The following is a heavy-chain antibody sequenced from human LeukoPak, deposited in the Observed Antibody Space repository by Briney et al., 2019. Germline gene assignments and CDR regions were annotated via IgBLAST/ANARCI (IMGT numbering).Heavy chain of an antibody. CDR2: IIPMFGTA. CDR1: GRTFSTYA. Sequence: SVKVSCKASGRTFSTYAISWVRQAPGQALEWMGGIIPMFGTADYAQKFQGRVTIIADESTSTVYMELSSLRSGDTAVYYCARDPAERLRGASYYYCMDVWGKGTTVTVSS. J-gene: IGHJ6*03. D-gene: IGHD1-1*01. V-gene: IGHV1-69*13. CDR3: ARDPAERLRGASYYYCMDV.